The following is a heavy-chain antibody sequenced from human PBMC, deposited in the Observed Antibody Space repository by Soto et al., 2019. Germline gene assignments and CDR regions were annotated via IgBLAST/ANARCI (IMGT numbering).Heavy chain of an antibody. D-gene: IGHD3-9*01. J-gene: IGHJ4*02. Sequence: GGSLRLSCAASGFSFSDYAMHWVRQAPGRGPEWLALISFNGINTYYADSVRGRFTISRDNSKNTLFLQMNTLRAEDTAVYYCATDVSGFEYFDFWGQGTLVTVSS. CDR3: ATDVSGFEYFDF. CDR2: ISFNGINT. V-gene: IGHV3-30-3*01. CDR1: GFSFSDYA.